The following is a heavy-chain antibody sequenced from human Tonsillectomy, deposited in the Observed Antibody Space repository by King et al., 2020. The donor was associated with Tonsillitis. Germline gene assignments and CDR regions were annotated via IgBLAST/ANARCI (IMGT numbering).Heavy chain of an antibody. CDR2: IYYSGST. CDR3: ARRDSYDILTAYYYFDY. V-gene: IGHV4-39*01. J-gene: IGHJ4*02. CDR1: GGSISSSSYY. Sequence: QLQESGPGLVKPSETLSLTCTVSGGSISSSSYYWGWIRQPPGKGLEWIGSIYYSGSTYYNPSLKSRVTISVDTSKNQFSLKLSSVTAADTAVYYCARRDSYDILTAYYYFDYWGQGTLVTVSS. D-gene: IGHD3-9*01.